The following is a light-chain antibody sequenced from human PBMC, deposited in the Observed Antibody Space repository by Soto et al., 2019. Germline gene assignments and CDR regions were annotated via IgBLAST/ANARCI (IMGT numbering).Light chain of an antibody. V-gene: IGKV1-39*01. CDR3: QQYGSSPPLT. Sequence: DIQMTQSPPSLSASVGDKVTITCRASESISRYLNWYQQKPGKAPVLFIFAASSLHRGVPSRFSGSGSGTDFILTINRLEPEDFAVYYCQQYGSSPPLTFGGGTKVEIK. J-gene: IGKJ4*01. CDR1: ESISRY. CDR2: AAS.